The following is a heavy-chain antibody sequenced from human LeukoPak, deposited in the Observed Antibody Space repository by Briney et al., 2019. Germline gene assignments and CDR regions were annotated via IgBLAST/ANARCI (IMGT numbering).Heavy chain of an antibody. V-gene: IGHV1-18*01. D-gene: IGHD3-16*01. Sequence: ASVKVSCKASGYTFTSYGISWVRQAPGQGLEWMGRISAYNGNTNYAQKLQGRVTMTTDTSTSTVYMELRSLRSDDTAVYYCAREGRGNWFDPWGQGTLVTVSS. CDR2: ISAYNGNT. CDR1: GYTFTSYG. CDR3: AREGRGNWFDP. J-gene: IGHJ5*02.